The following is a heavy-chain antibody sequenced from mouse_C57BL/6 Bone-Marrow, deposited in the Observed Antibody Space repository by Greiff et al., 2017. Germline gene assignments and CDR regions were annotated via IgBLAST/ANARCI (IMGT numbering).Heavy chain of an antibody. CDR1: GYTFTSYW. CDR2: IHPNSGST. D-gene: IGHD1-1*01. CDR3: ASPHYYGSSYDWYFDV. Sequence: QVQLQQPGAELVKPGASVKLSCKASGYTFTSYWMHWVKQRPGQGLEWIGMIHPNSGSTNYNEKFKSKATLTVDKSSSTAYMQLSSLTSEDSAVXYCASPHYYGSSYDWYFDVWGTGTTVTVSS. V-gene: IGHV1-64*01. J-gene: IGHJ1*03.